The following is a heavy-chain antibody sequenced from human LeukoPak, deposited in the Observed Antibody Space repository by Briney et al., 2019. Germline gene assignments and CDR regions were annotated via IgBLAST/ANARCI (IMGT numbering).Heavy chain of an antibody. CDR1: GFTFSTYG. D-gene: IGHD1-26*01. CDR2: IWYDGSTK. V-gene: IGHV3-30*02. J-gene: IGHJ6*02. CDR3: AKFNGGSNYYYYYGMDV. Sequence: GGSLRLSCAASGFTFSTYGMHWVRQAPGKGLEWVAVIWYDGSTKYYADSVKGRFTISRDNSKNTLYLQMNSLRAEDTAVYYCAKFNGGSNYYYYYGMDVWGQGTTVTVSS.